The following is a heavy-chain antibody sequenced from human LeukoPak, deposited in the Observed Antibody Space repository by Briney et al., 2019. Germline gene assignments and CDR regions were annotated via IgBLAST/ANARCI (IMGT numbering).Heavy chain of an antibody. CDR1: GGSISSYY. CDR3: ARDPYDFPDAFDI. D-gene: IGHD3-3*01. V-gene: IGHV4-59*01. CDR2: IYYSGGT. Sequence: IPSETLSLTCTVSGGSISSYYWNWIRQPPGKGLEWIGYIYYSGGTNYNPSLKSRVTISVDTSKNQFSLKLSSVTAADTAVCYCARDPYDFPDAFDIWGQGTMVTVSS. J-gene: IGHJ3*02.